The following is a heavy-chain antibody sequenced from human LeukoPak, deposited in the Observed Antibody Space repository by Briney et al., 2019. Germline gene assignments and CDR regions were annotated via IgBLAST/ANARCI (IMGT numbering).Heavy chain of an antibody. V-gene: IGHV4-59*01. D-gene: IGHD2-2*01. Sequence: SETLSLTCTVSGGSISSYYWSWIRQPPGKGLEGIGDIYYSGSTNHNPSLKSRVTISVDTSKNQFSLKLSSVTAADTAVYYCARDNCSSTSCLIDYWGQGTLVTVSS. CDR1: GGSISSYY. J-gene: IGHJ4*02. CDR2: IYYSGST. CDR3: ARDNCSSTSCLIDY.